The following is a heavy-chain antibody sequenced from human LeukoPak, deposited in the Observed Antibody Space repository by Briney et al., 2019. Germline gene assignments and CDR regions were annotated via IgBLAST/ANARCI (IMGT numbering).Heavy chain of an antibody. D-gene: IGHD3-10*01. Sequence: PGGSLRLSCAASGFTFSGSAMHWVRQASGKGLERVGRIRSKANSYVTAYAASVKGRFTISRDDSKNTAYLQMNSLKTEDTAVYYCTRAYGSGSYHPSFDYWGQGTLVTVSS. CDR3: TRAYGSGSYHPSFDY. J-gene: IGHJ4*02. CDR1: GFTFSGSA. CDR2: IRSKANSYVT. V-gene: IGHV3-73*01.